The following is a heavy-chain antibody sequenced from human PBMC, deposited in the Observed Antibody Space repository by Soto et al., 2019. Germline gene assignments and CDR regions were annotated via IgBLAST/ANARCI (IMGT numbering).Heavy chain of an antibody. Sequence: QGQLVQSGAEVKKPGASVKVSCKASGYTFTSYDINWVLQATGQGLEWMGWMNPNSGNTGYAQKFQGSVTMTRNTSISTAYMELSSLRSEDTAVYYCASANYGDYGIDPKDYYYYYRDVWGKGTTVTVSS. CDR3: ASANYGDYGIDPKDYYYYYRDV. CDR2: MNPNSGNT. CDR1: GYTFTSYD. J-gene: IGHJ6*03. D-gene: IGHD4-17*01. V-gene: IGHV1-8*01.